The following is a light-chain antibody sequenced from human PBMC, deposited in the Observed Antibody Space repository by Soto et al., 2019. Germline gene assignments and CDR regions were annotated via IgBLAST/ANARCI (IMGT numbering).Light chain of an antibody. CDR1: QGISSY. CDR3: QQLNSYPL. V-gene: IGKV1-9*01. Sequence: DIQLTQSPSFLSASVGDRVTITCRASQGISSYLAWYQQKPGKAPKLLIYAASTLQSGVPSRFSGSGSGTEFTLTINSLQPEDFATYYCQQLNSYPLFGPGTKVDIK. J-gene: IGKJ3*01. CDR2: AAS.